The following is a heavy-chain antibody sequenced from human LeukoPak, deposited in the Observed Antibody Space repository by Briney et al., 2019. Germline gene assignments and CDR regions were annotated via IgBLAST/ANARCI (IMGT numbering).Heavy chain of an antibody. CDR3: ARPKTGSLGNWFDL. D-gene: IGHD1-1*01. CDR1: GYTFTSYD. V-gene: IGHV1-8*01. J-gene: IGHJ5*02. Sequence: GASVKVSCKASGYTFTSYDINWVRQATGQGLEWMGWMNPNSGYTGYAQKFQARVTMARNTSINTAYMELSSLRSEDTAVYYCARPKTGSLGNWFDLWGQGTLVTVSS. CDR2: MNPNSGYT.